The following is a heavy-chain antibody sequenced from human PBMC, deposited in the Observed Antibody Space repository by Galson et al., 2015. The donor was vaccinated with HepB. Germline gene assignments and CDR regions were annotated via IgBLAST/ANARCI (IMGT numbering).Heavy chain of an antibody. CDR2: IIPILGIA. Sequence: SVKVSCKASGGTFSSYAISWVRQAPGQGLEWMGRIIPILGIANYAQKFQGRVTITADKSTSTAYMELSSLRSEDTAVYYCASSCSSTSCYNVRYWYFDLWGRGTLVTVSS. V-gene: IGHV1-69*04. D-gene: IGHD2-2*01. CDR3: ASSCSSTSCYNVRYWYFDL. J-gene: IGHJ2*01. CDR1: GGTFSSYA.